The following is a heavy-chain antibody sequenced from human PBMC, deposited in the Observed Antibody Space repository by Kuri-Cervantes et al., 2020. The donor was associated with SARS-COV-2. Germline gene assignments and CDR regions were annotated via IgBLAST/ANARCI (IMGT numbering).Heavy chain of an antibody. J-gene: IGHJ6*03. D-gene: IGHD6-13*01. CDR1: GSSFTSYL. V-gene: IGHV5-51*03. CDR3: AGYSSSWGYYMHV. CDR2: ICPGDSDT. Sequence: GGSWRPSWKGSGSSFTSYLIGWVRQMPGKGLGWMGIICPGDSDTRYSPSFQGQVTIPADKSISTAHLQWSSLKASDTAIYYCAGYSSSWGYYMHVWGKGNTVTVSS.